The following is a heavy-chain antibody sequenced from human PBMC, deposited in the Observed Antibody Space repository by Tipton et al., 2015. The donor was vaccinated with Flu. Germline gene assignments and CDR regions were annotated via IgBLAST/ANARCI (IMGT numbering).Heavy chain of an antibody. CDR2: ISYDGSNK. CDR3: AREAKHKLAYSVRRPLGETDY. D-gene: IGHD1-1*01. CDR1: GFTFSSYA. Sequence: SLRLSCAASGFTFSSYAMHWVRQAPGKGLEWVAVISYDGSNKYYADSVKGRFTISRDNSKNTLYLQMNSLRAEDTAVYYCAREAKHKLAYSVRRPLGETDYWGQGTLVTVSS. V-gene: IGHV3-30-3*01. J-gene: IGHJ4*02.